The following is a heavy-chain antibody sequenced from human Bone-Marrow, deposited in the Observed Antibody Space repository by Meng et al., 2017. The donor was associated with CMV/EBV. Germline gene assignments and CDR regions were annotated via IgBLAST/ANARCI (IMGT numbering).Heavy chain of an antibody. CDR2: ISSSSSYI. CDR1: GFTFSSYS. Sequence: GESLKISCAASGFTFSSYSMNWVRQAPGKGLEWVSSISSSSSYIYYADSVKGRFTISRDNAKNSLYLQMNSLRAEDTAVYYCARARNGMDVWGQGTTVTFSS. V-gene: IGHV3-21*01. CDR3: ARARNGMDV. J-gene: IGHJ6*02. D-gene: IGHD1-14*01.